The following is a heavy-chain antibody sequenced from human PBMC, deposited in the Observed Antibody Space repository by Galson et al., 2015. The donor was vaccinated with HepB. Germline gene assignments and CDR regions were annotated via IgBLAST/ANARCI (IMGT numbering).Heavy chain of an antibody. Sequence: SLRLSCAASGFAFSSYRMSWVRQAPGKGLEWVANIKQDGSEKYYVDSVKGRFTISRDNAKNSLYLQMNSLRAEDTAVYYCARDPDLSFFCSSASCYNAWFDPWGQGTLVTVSS. V-gene: IGHV3-7*01. CDR2: IKQDGSEK. CDR3: ARDPDLSFFCSSASCYNAWFDP. J-gene: IGHJ5*02. CDR1: GFAFSSYR. D-gene: IGHD2-2*02.